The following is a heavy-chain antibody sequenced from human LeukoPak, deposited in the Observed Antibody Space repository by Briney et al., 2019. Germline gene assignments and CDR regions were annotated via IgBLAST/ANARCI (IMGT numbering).Heavy chain of an antibody. CDR2: IIPIFGTA. J-gene: IGHJ5*02. V-gene: IGHV1-69*13. Sequence: SVKVSCKASGGTFSSYAISWVRQAPGQGLEWMGGIIPIFGTANYAQKFQGRVTITADESTSTAYMELSSLRSEDTAVYYCARDDYYYDSSGYHWFDPWGQGTLVTVSS. D-gene: IGHD3-22*01. CDR3: ARDDYYYDSSGYHWFDP. CDR1: GGTFSSYA.